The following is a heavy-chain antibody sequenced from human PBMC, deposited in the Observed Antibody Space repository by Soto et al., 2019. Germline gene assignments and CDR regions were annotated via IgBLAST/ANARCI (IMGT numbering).Heavy chain of an antibody. CDR1: GVTFRSYA. J-gene: IGHJ3*02. CDR2: ISGSGGST. CDR3: AKYRAYGAKSGAFDI. Sequence: PGESLRLSCAASGVTFRSYAMSWVRQAPGKGLEWVSAISGSGGSTYYADSVKGRFTISRDNSKNTLYLQMNSLRAEDTAVYYCAKYRAYGAKSGAFDIWGQGTMVTVSS. D-gene: IGHD1-26*01. V-gene: IGHV3-23*01.